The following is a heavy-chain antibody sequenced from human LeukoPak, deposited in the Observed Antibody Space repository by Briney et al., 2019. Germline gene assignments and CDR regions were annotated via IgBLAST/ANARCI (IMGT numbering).Heavy chain of an antibody. CDR2: IKQDGSEK. Sequence: GGSLRLSCAASGFTFSSYWMSWVRQAPGKGLEWVANIKQDGSEKYYVDSVKGRFTISRDNAKNSLYLQMNSLRAEDTAKYYCTKDYCGKFCSAVWGQGTTVTVSS. CDR1: GFTFSSYW. V-gene: IGHV3-7*03. J-gene: IGHJ6*02. CDR3: TKDYCGKFCSAV. D-gene: IGHD3-9*01.